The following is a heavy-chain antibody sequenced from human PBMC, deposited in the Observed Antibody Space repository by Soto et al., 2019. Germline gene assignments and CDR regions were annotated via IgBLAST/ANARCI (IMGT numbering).Heavy chain of an antibody. CDR2: IYHSGST. Sequence: SETLSLTCTVSGYSISSGYYWGWIRQPPGKGLEWIGSIYHSGSTYYNPSLKSRVTISVDTPKNQFSLRLSSVTAADTAVYYCARAYGMDVWGQGTTGTVSS. CDR3: ARAYGMDV. V-gene: IGHV4-38-2*02. CDR1: GYSISSGYY. J-gene: IGHJ6*02.